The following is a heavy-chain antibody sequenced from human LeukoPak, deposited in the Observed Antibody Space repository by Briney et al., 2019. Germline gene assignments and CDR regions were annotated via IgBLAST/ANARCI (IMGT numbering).Heavy chain of an antibody. CDR1: GFTFSSYD. J-gene: IGHJ6*04. V-gene: IGHV3-48*03. CDR3: VRDSRASGYSYSSYYYYGMDV. CDR2: IRSSGSDK. Sequence: GGSLRPSCAASGFTFSSYDMNWVRQAPGKGLEWVSYIRSSGSDKYYADSVKGRLTISRDNAKNSLFQQMNSLRAEDTAVYYCVRDSRASGYSYSSYYYYGMDVWGKVTTVTVSS. D-gene: IGHD5-18*01.